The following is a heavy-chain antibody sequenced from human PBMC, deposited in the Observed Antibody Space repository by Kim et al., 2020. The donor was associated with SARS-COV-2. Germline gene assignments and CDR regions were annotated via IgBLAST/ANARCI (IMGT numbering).Heavy chain of an antibody. Sequence: ASVKVSCETSGYTFTRYSIHWVRQAPGQRPEWMGWINGGNGNTKYSQKFQDRVTITRDTSASTAYMELSSLRSEDAAVYYCARDAGSGSLDGLDVWGQGPTVPVSS. CDR1: GYTFTRYS. V-gene: IGHV1-3*01. J-gene: IGHJ6*02. CDR3: ARDAGSGSLDGLDV. CDR2: INGGNGNT. D-gene: IGHD6-19*01.